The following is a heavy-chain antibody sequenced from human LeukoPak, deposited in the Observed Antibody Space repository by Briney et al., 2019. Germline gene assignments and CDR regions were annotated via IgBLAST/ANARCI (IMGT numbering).Heavy chain of an antibody. Sequence: SETLSLTCAVYGESFSGYYWSRIRQPPGKGLEWIGEINHSGSANYNPSLKSRVTISVDTSKNQFSLKLSSVTAADTAVYYCARGIRITMIVVVISNWFDPWGQGTLVTVSS. CDR2: INHSGSA. J-gene: IGHJ5*02. CDR3: ARGIRITMIVVVISNWFDP. D-gene: IGHD3-22*01. CDR1: GESFSGYY. V-gene: IGHV4-34*01.